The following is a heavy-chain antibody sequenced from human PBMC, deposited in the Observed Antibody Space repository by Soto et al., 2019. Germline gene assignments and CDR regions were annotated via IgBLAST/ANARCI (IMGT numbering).Heavy chain of an antibody. CDR1: GYTFTSYA. CDR3: ARDAANDIVVVPAAMSLDY. Sequence: GASVKVSCKASGYTFTSYAMHWVRQAPGQRLERMGWINAGNGNTKYSQKFQGRVTITRDTSASTAYMELSSLRSEDTAVYYCARDAANDIVVVPAAMSLDYWGQGTLVTVSS. D-gene: IGHD2-2*01. J-gene: IGHJ4*02. CDR2: INAGNGNT. V-gene: IGHV1-3*01.